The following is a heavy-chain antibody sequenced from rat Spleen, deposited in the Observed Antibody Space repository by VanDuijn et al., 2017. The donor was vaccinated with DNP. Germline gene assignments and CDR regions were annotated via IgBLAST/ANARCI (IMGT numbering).Heavy chain of an antibody. CDR3: ATHSGWFAY. Sequence: EVQLVESGGGLVQPGRSLKLSCAASGFTFSDYYMAWVRQAPTKGLEWVAYISYDGGSTYYGDSVKGRFTISRDNARNTLYLQMDSLRSEDTATYYCATHSGWFAYWGQGSPVTVSS. CDR1: GFTFSDYY. D-gene: IGHD1-1*01. CDR2: ISYDGGST. J-gene: IGHJ3*01. V-gene: IGHV5-20*01.